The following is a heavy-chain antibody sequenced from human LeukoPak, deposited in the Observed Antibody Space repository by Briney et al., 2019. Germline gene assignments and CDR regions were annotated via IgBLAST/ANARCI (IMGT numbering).Heavy chain of an antibody. V-gene: IGHV4-34*01. J-gene: IGHJ6*03. CDR3: ARSRERGYYYYYYMDV. D-gene: IGHD1-1*01. Sequence: SETLSLTCAVYGGSFSGYYWSWLRQPPGKGLEWIVEINHSGSTNYNPSLKSRVTISVDTSKNQFSLKLSSVTAADTAAYYCARSRERGYYYYYYMDVWGKGTTVTVSS. CDR1: GGSFSGYY. CDR2: INHSGST.